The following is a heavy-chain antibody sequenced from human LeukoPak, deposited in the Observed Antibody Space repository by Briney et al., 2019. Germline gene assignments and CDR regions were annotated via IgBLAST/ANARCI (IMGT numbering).Heavy chain of an antibody. CDR3: AREKEGDRFDY. J-gene: IGHJ4*02. CDR2: INHSGST. D-gene: IGHD2-21*02. CDR1: GGSFSGYY. Sequence: PSETLSLTCAVYGGSFSGYYWSWIRQPPGKGLEWIGEINHSGSTNYNPSLKSRVTMSVDTSKNQFSLKLSSVTAADTAVYYCAREKEGDRFDYWGQGTLVTVSS. V-gene: IGHV4-34*01.